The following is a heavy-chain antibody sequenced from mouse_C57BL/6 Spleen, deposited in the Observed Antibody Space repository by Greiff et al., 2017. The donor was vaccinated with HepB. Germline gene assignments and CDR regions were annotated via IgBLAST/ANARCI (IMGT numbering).Heavy chain of an antibody. CDR2: ISGGGGNT. J-gene: IGHJ3*01. Sequence: EVKVVESGGGLVKPGGSLKLSCAASGFTFSSYTMSWVRQTPEKRLEWVATISGGGGNTYYPDSVKGRFTISRDNAKNTLYLQMSSLRSEDTALYYCARHAPSYDYDAFLFAYWGQGTLVTVSA. V-gene: IGHV5-9*01. D-gene: IGHD2-4*01. CDR3: ARHAPSYDYDAFLFAY. CDR1: GFTFSSYT.